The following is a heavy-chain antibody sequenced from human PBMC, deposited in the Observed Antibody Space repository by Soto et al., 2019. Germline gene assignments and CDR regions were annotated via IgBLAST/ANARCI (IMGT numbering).Heavy chain of an antibody. CDR3: AKDSTVTTSLYSYYYGLDV. V-gene: IGHV3-23*01. Sequence: EVQLLESGGGLVQPGGSLRLSCTASGFTFSNYAMSWVRQAPDKGLEWVSAISGRGGSTYYAESVKGRFTISRENSKNMLFLQMNSLRAEDTALYYCAKDSTVTTSLYSYYYGLDVWGQGTTVIFSS. CDR1: GFTFSNYA. J-gene: IGHJ6*02. D-gene: IGHD4-17*01. CDR2: ISGRGGST.